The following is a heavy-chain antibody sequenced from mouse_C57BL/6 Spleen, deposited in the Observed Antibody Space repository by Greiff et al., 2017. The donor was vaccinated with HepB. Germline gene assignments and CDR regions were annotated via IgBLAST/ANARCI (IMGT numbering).Heavy chain of an antibody. CDR1: GYTFTSYW. CDR2: IDPSDSYT. Sequence: QVQLQQPGAELVRPGTSVKLSCKASGYTFTSYWMHWVKQRPGQGLEWIGVIDPSDSYTNYNQKFKGKATLTVDTSSSTAYMQLSSLTSEDSAVYYCARSRSLPPYAMDYWTQGTSVTVSS. V-gene: IGHV1-59*01. D-gene: IGHD2-12*01. J-gene: IGHJ4*01. CDR3: ARSRSLPPYAMDY.